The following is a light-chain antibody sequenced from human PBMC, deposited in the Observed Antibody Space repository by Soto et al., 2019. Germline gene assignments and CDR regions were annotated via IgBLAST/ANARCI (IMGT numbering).Light chain of an antibody. V-gene: IGKV3-15*01. Sequence: EIVMTQSPATLSVSPGERATFSCRASQSVSSNLAWYQQKPGQAPRLLIYGASIRATGIPARFSGSGSGTEFTLNISSLQSEDFAVYYCQHYNNWPPWTFGQGTKV. CDR3: QHYNNWPPWT. J-gene: IGKJ1*01. CDR2: GAS. CDR1: QSVSSN.